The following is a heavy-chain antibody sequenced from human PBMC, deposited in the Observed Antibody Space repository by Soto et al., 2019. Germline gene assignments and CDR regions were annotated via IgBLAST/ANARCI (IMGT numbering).Heavy chain of an antibody. Sequence: QVQLVQSGAEVKKPGASVKVSGKTSGYPFTSYGINWVRQAPGQGPEWMGWISAYNGKTSYTQKFQGRVTMTTDTSTSTAYMELRSLRSDDTAVYYCARDRLIAVTGLLNYWGQGTLVTVSS. CDR2: ISAYNGKT. J-gene: IGHJ4*02. CDR3: ARDRLIAVTGLLNY. CDR1: GYPFTSYG. V-gene: IGHV1-18*01. D-gene: IGHD6-19*01.